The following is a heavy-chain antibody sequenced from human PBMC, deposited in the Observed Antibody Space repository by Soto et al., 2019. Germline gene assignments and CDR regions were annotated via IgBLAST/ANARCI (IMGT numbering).Heavy chain of an antibody. J-gene: IGHJ6*02. CDR3: ARRIEGWYQGRYYSGMDV. Sequence: QVQLQESGPGLVKPSETLSLTCTVSGGSVSSGSYYWSWIRQPPGKGLEWIGYIYYSGSTNYNPSRKRRVTITVDTSKNQCSLELSSVTAADTAVYHCARRIEGWYQGRYYSGMDVWGQGTTVTVSS. CDR2: IYYSGST. V-gene: IGHV4-61*01. CDR1: GGSVSSGSYY. D-gene: IGHD6-19*01.